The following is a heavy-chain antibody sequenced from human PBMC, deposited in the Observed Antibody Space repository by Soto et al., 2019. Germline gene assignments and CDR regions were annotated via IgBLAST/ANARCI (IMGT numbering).Heavy chain of an antibody. J-gene: IGHJ4*02. CDR3: AKGPQGGYYDSGSFYSSVY. D-gene: IGHD3-10*01. V-gene: IGHV4-34*01. Sequence: SETLSLTCAVYGGSFNGYYWRWIRQPPGKGLEWIGEINHSGSANYNPTFKSRVSISVDTSKNQLSLQLSSVTAADTAVYYCAKGPQGGYYDSGSFYSSVYWGQGTLVTVSS. CDR2: INHSGSA. CDR1: GGSFNGYY.